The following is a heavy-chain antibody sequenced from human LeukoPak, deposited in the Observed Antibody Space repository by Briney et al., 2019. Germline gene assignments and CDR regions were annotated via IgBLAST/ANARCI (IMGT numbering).Heavy chain of an antibody. CDR2: ISSSSSYI. D-gene: IGHD3-9*01. Sequence: GGSLRLSCAASGFTFSSYSMNWVRQAPGKGLEWVSSISSSSSYIYYADSVKGRFTISRDNAKNSLYLQMNSLRAEDTAVYYCARASPYYDILTGSNDYYYGMDVWGQGTTVTVSS. V-gene: IGHV3-21*01. CDR1: GFTFSSYS. J-gene: IGHJ6*02. CDR3: ARASPYYDILTGSNDYYYGMDV.